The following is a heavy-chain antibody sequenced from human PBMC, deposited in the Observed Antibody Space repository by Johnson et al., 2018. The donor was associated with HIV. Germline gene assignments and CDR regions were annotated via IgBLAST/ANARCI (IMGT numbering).Heavy chain of an antibody. CDR1: GFTVSSNY. CDR2: IWYDGSNK. CDR3: ARVKQQVVRVGSDAFDI. D-gene: IGHD6-13*01. Sequence: QMLLVESGGGLIQPGGSLRLSCAASGFTVSSNYMSWVRQAPGKGLEWVAVIWYDGSNKYYADSVKGRFTISRDNSKNTLYLQMNSLRAEDTAVYYCARVKQQVVRVGSDAFDIWGQGTMVTVSS. V-gene: IGHV3-33*08. J-gene: IGHJ3*02.